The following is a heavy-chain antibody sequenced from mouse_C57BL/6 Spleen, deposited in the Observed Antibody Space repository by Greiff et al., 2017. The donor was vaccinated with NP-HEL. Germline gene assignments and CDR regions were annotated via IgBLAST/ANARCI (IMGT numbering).Heavy chain of an antibody. V-gene: IGHV1-69*01. Sequence: VQLQQPGAELVMPGASVKLSCKASGYPFTSYWLHWVKQRPGPGLEWIGYIDPSDSYTNYNQKFKGKSTLTVDKSSSTAYMQLSSLTSEDSAVYYCARNSHYYYGSRKSAWFAYWGQGTLVTVSA. CDR3: ARNSHYYYGSRKSAWFAY. D-gene: IGHD1-1*01. J-gene: IGHJ3*01. CDR2: IDPSDSYT. CDR1: GYPFTSYW.